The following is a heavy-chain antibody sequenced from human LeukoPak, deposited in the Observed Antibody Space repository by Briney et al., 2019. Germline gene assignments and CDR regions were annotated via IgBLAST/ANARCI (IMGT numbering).Heavy chain of an antibody. CDR1: GFTFSNYY. D-gene: IGHD3-10*01. J-gene: IGHJ2*01. Sequence: GGSLRLSCAASGFTFSNYYIHWVRQVPGKGLVWVSHIDSDGSSTRYADSVKGRFTISRDNAKNTLYLQMNSLRAEDTAVYYCARRGKYWHFGLWGRGTLVTVSS. CDR3: ARRGKYWHFGL. CDR2: IDSDGSST. V-gene: IGHV3-74*01.